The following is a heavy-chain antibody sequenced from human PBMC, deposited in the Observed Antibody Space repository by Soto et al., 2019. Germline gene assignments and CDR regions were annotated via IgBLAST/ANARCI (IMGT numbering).Heavy chain of an antibody. CDR3: ARHVRYDFWSGYYETDFDY. D-gene: IGHD3-3*01. J-gene: IGHJ4*02. CDR2: IYCSGST. Sequence: QLQLQESGPGLVKPSETLSLTCTVSGGSISSSSYYWGWIRQPPGKGLEWIGSIYCSGSTYYNPSLKSRVTISVDTSKNQFSLKLSSVTAADTAVYYCARHVRYDFWSGYYETDFDYWGQGTLVTVSS. CDR1: GGSISSSSYY. V-gene: IGHV4-39*01.